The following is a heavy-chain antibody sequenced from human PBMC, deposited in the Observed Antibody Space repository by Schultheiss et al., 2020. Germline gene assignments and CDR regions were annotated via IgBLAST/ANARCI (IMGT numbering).Heavy chain of an antibody. CDR2: IKSKTDGGTT. D-gene: IGHD3-22*01. V-gene: IGHV3-15*07. Sequence: WGSLRLSCAASGLTFSNAWMNWVRQAPGKGLEWVGRIKSKTDGGTTDYAAPVKGRFTISRDDSKNTLYLQMNSLKTEDTAVYYCTTGHPPGYYDSSGYSYYYYGMDVWGQGTTVTVSS. J-gene: IGHJ6*02. CDR3: TTGHPPGYYDSSGYSYYYYGMDV. CDR1: GLTFSNAW.